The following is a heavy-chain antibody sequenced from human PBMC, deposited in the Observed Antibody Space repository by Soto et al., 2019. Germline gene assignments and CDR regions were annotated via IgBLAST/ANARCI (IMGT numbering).Heavy chain of an antibody. CDR3: ARDAPLKYCSGGSCYFDAFDI. Sequence: ASVKVSCKASGYTFTSYGISWVRQAPGQGLEWMGWISAYNGNTNYAQKLQGRVTVTTDTSTSTAYMELRSLRSDDTAVYYCARDAPLKYCSGGSCYFDAFDIWGQGTMVTVSS. CDR1: GYTFTSYG. D-gene: IGHD2-15*01. CDR2: ISAYNGNT. V-gene: IGHV1-18*01. J-gene: IGHJ3*02.